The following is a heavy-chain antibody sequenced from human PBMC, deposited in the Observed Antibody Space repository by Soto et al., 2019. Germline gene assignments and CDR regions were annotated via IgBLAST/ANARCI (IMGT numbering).Heavy chain of an antibody. CDR2: IYYSGST. V-gene: IGHV4-39*01. CDR3: ARLNAGTTYSYYGMDV. J-gene: IGHJ6*02. Sequence: SETLSLTCTVSGASISSSSYYWGWIRQPPGKGLEWIGSIYYSGSTYYNPSLKSRVTISVDTSKNQFSLKLSSVTAADTALYYCARLNAGTTYSYYGMDVWGQGTTVTVSS. CDR1: GASISSSSYY. D-gene: IGHD1-7*01.